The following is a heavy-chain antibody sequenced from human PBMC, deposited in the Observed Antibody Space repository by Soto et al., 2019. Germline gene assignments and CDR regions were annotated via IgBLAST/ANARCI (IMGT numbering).Heavy chain of an antibody. D-gene: IGHD3-3*01. Sequence: PGGSLRLSCAASGFTFSDYYMSWIRQAPGKGLEWVSYISSSGSTIYYADSVKGRFTISRDNAKNSLYLQMNSLRAEDTAVYYCARDFWSGLTYYMDVWGKGTTVTVSS. CDR1: GFTFSDYY. CDR2: ISSSGSTI. V-gene: IGHV3-11*01. CDR3: ARDFWSGLTYYMDV. J-gene: IGHJ6*03.